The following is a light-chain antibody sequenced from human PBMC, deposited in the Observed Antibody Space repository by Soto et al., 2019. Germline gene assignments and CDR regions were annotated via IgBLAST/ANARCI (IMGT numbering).Light chain of an antibody. Sequence: QSVLTQPPSVSGAPGQRVTISCTGSSSNIGAGHDVHWYQHLPGTAPKLLIYGNSNRPSGVPDRFSGSKSCTSASLAITGLQAEDEADYYCQSYDSSLSGSEVFGTGTKLTVL. CDR1: SSNIGAGHD. V-gene: IGLV1-40*01. CDR3: QSYDSSLSGSEV. J-gene: IGLJ1*01. CDR2: GNS.